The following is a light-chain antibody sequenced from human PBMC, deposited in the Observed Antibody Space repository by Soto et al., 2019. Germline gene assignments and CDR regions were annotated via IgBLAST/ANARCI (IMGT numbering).Light chain of an antibody. Sequence: TQSPATLSLSPGERATLSCRASRSISTYLAWYQQKPGQVPRLLICGASTRATGIPARFSGSGSGTEFTLTISSLQSEDFAVYYCQQYNNWPRTFGQGTKVDIK. V-gene: IGKV3-15*01. CDR3: QQYNNWPRT. CDR2: GAS. J-gene: IGKJ1*01. CDR1: RSISTY.